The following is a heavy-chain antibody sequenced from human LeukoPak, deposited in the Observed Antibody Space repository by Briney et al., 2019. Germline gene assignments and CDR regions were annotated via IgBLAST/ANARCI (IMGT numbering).Heavy chain of an antibody. J-gene: IGHJ3*02. D-gene: IGHD6-13*01. V-gene: IGHV4-39*07. CDR1: GGSISSSSYY. CDR3: ARCIAAAANDAFDI. Sequence: SETLSLTCTVSGGSISSSSYYWGWIRQPPGKRLEWIGSIYYSGSTYYNPSLKSRVTISVDTSKNQFSLKLSSVTAADTAVYYCARCIAAAANDAFDIWGQGTMVTVSS. CDR2: IYYSGST.